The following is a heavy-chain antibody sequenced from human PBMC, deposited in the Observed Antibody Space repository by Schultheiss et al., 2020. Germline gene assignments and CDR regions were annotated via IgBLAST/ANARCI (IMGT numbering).Heavy chain of an antibody. V-gene: IGHV4-38-2*02. J-gene: IGHJ4*02. Sequence: SETLSLTCAVSGYSISSGYYWGWIRQPPGKGLEWIGSIYHSGSTYYNPSLKSRVTISVDTSKNQFSLKLSSVTAADTAVYYCARDVPIAAADPVRDYWGQGTLVNVSS. CDR2: IYHSGST. D-gene: IGHD6-13*01. CDR3: ARDVPIAAADPVRDY. CDR1: GYSISSGYY.